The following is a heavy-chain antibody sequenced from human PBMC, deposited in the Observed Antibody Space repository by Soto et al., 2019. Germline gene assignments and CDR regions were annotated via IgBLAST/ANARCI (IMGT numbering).Heavy chain of an antibody. CDR3: TSSWGQWLGEDYYMDV. Sequence: GGSLRLSCTASGFTFGDYAMSWFRQAPGKGLEWVGFIRSKAYGGTTEYAASVKGRLTNSRDDSKSIAYLQMNSLKTEDTAVYYCTSSWGQWLGEDYYMDVWGKGTTVTVSS. J-gene: IGHJ6*03. V-gene: IGHV3-49*03. CDR2: IRSKAYGGTT. D-gene: IGHD6-19*01. CDR1: GFTFGDYA.